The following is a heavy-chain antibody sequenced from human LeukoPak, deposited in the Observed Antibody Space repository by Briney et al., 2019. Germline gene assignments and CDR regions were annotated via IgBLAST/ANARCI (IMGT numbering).Heavy chain of an antibody. CDR2: YDGSGTIA. D-gene: IGHD6-19*01. J-gene: IGHJ4*02. CDR1: GFTFSTYA. CDR3: AKSSSDGRSIYDY. V-gene: IGHV3-23*01. Sequence: GGSLRHSRAPSGFTFSTYAMSWVRPAPRKGLEWVCAYDGSGTIAYYADSVRGRITISRYNSKNTLYLGMNSLRAEDTALYYCAKSSSDGRSIYDYWGQGTLVTVSS.